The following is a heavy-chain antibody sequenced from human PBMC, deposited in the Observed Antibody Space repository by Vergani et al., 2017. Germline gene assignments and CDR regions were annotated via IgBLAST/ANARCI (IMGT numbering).Heavy chain of an antibody. Sequence: QVQLQESGPGLVKPSQTLSLTCTVSGGSISSGGYYWSWIRQHPGKGLEWIGYIYYSGSTYYNPSLKSRVTISVDTSKNQFSLKLSSVTAADMAVYYCARHGADVLTREIWSGHIWFDPWGQGTLVTVSS. CDR1: GGSISSGGYY. J-gene: IGHJ5*02. CDR3: ARHGADVLTREIWSGHIWFDP. V-gene: IGHV4-31*03. CDR2: IYYSGST. D-gene: IGHD3-3*01.